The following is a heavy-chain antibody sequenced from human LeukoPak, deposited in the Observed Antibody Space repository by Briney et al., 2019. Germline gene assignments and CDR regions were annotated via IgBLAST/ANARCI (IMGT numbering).Heavy chain of an antibody. CDR3: ARDQYYYDSSGYLKKRDYGMDV. D-gene: IGHD3-22*01. J-gene: IGHJ6*02. CDR1: GGSISSGGYY. Sequence: SETLSLTCTVSGGSISSGGYYWSWTRQHPGKGLEWIGYIYYSGSTYYNPSLKSRVTISVDTSKNQFSLKLSSVTAADTAVYYCARDQYYYDSSGYLKKRDYGMDVWGQGTTVTVSS. CDR2: IYYSGST. V-gene: IGHV4-31*03.